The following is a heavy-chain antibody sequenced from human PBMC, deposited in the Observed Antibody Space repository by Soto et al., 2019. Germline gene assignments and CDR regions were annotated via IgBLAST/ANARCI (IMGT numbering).Heavy chain of an antibody. Sequence: ETLSLTCTVSGGSISTYYWSWIRQPPGKGLEWIGYIYYSGGTNYNPSLKSRVTISVDTSKNQFSLKLTSVTAADTAVYYCARDEDAFDYWGLGTLVTVSS. J-gene: IGHJ4*02. CDR3: ARDEDAFDY. V-gene: IGHV4-59*01. CDR1: GGSISTYY. CDR2: IYYSGGT.